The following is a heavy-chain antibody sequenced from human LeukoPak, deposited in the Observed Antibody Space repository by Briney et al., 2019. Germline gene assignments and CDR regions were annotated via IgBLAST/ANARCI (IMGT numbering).Heavy chain of an antibody. CDR1: GFTFSSYS. D-gene: IGHD2-2*01. V-gene: IGHV3-21*01. CDR3: ARAKSDIVVVPHYYYMDV. CDR2: ISSSSSYI. Sequence: GGSLRLSCAASGFTFSSYSMNWVRQAPGKGLEWVSSISSSSSYIYYADSVKGRFTISRDNAKNSLYLQMNSLRAEDTAVYYCARAKSDIVVVPHYYYMDVWGKGTTVTVSS. J-gene: IGHJ6*03.